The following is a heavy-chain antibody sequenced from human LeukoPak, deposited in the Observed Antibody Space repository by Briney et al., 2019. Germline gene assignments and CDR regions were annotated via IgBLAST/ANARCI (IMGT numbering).Heavy chain of an antibody. CDR2: IWYDGSNK. J-gene: IGHJ1*01. V-gene: IGHV3-33*01. D-gene: IGHD4-23*01. CDR1: GFTFSSYG. CDR3: AGRDPYGGGNYKYFQH. Sequence: PGRSLRLSCAASGFTFSSYGMHWVRQAPGKGLEWVAVIWYDGSNKYYADSVKGRFTISRDNSKNTLYLQMNSLRAEDTAVYYCAGRDPYGGGNYKYFQHWGQGTLVTVSS.